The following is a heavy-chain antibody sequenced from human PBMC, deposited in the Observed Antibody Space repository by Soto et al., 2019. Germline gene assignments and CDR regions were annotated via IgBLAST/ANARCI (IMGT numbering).Heavy chain of an antibody. CDR1: GYSFTSYA. Sequence: SVKVPCKASGYSFTSYALSGLRQAPGQGLEWMGGIIPIFGTANYAQKFQGRVTITADESTSTAYMELSSLRSEDTAVYYCARGRDYVWECIYWGQGKMVPVSS. J-gene: IGHJ4*03. CDR2: IIPIFGTA. V-gene: IGHV1-69*13. CDR3: ARGRDYVWECIY. D-gene: IGHD3-16*01.